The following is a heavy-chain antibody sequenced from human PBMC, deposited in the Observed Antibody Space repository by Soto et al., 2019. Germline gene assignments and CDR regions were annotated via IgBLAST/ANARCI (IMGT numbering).Heavy chain of an antibody. CDR3: AKAQAVAGPNHFDY. D-gene: IGHD6-19*01. Sequence: GGSLRLSCASSGFTFSSYAMSLVRQAPGKGLEWVSAISGSGGSTYYADSVKGRFTISRDNSKNTLYLQMNSLRAEDTAVYYCAKAQAVAGPNHFDYWGQGTLVTVSS. CDR2: ISGSGGST. V-gene: IGHV3-23*01. CDR1: GFTFSSYA. J-gene: IGHJ4*02.